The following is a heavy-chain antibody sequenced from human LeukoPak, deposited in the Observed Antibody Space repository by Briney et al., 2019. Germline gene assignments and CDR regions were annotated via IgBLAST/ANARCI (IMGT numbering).Heavy chain of an antibody. CDR2: IYTSGST. D-gene: IGHD6-6*01. V-gene: IGHV4-61*02. J-gene: IGHJ5*02. Sequence: SETLSLTCTVSGGSISSGDYYWSWIRQPAGKGLEWIGRIYTSGSTNYNPSLKSRVTISVDTSKNQFSLKLSSVTAADTAVYYCARFEQLSGWLDPWGQGTLVTVSS. CDR1: GGSISSGDYY. CDR3: ARFEQLSGWLDP.